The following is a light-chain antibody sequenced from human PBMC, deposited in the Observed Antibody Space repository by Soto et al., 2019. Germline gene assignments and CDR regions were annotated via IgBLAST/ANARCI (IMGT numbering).Light chain of an antibody. CDR2: DAS. CDR3: QQYTNWPPLT. J-gene: IGKJ4*01. V-gene: IGKV3-15*01. CDR1: QSVHRD. Sequence: EIVMTQSPATLSVSPGEGATLSCRASQSVHRDLAWYQQKPGQAPRLLIYDASTRATGIPVRFSGSGSGTEFTLTISSLQSEDFAVYYCQQYTNWPPLTFGGGTKVEI.